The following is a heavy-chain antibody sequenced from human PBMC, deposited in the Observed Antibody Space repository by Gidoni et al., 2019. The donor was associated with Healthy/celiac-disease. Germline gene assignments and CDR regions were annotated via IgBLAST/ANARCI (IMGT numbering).Heavy chain of an antibody. CDR2: TNPNRGGT. Sequence: QVQLVQSGAEVTKPGASVKVSCKASGYPFTGYSMPWVRQAPGQGLEWMGWTNPNRGGTNYAQKFQGWVTMTRDTSSSTAYMELSRLRADDTAVYYCARESGIDGDHVRDGGNAFDIWGQGTMVTVSS. J-gene: IGHJ3*02. CDR3: ARESGIDGDHVRDGGNAFDI. V-gene: IGHV1-2*04. D-gene: IGHD7-27*01. CDR1: GYPFTGYS.